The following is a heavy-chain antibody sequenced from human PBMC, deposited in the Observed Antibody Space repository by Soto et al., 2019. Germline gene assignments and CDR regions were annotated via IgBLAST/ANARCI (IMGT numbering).Heavy chain of an antibody. J-gene: IGHJ4*02. D-gene: IGHD3-22*01. Sequence: SVKVSCKASGGTFSSYAISWVRQAPGQGLEWMGGIIPIFGTANYAQKFQGRVTITAGESTSTAYMELSSLRSEDTAVYYCARGPYYYDSSGYYYFGYWGQGTLVTVSS. CDR3: ARGPYYYDSSGYYYFGY. CDR2: IIPIFGTA. CDR1: GGTFSSYA. V-gene: IGHV1-69*13.